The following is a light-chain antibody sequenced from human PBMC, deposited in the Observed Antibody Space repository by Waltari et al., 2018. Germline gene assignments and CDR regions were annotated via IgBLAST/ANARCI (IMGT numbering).Light chain of an antibody. Sequence: VLTQPPSLSVAPGQTAKITCGRNNIDSYSVHWYRQKPGQAPVVVLYDNSDRPSGIPERFSGSNAGNTATLTISRVEAGDEADYYCQVLDSNIDHGVFGGGTKLTVL. J-gene: IGLJ3*02. CDR3: QVLDSNIDHGV. CDR1: NIDSYS. CDR2: DNS. V-gene: IGLV3-21*02.